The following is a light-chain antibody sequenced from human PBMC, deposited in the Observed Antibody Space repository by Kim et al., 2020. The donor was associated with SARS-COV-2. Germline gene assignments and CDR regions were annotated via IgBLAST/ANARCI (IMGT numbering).Light chain of an antibody. CDR3: QVWESDSNHWV. J-gene: IGLJ3*02. Sequence: RGKTATLTCGGDNIGNIRVHWYQQKAGQAPVLVIYYDSDRPSGIPERFSGSNSGNTATLTISTVEAGDEADYYCQVWESDSNHWVFGGGTQLTVL. V-gene: IGLV3-21*01. CDR2: YDS. CDR1: NIGNIR.